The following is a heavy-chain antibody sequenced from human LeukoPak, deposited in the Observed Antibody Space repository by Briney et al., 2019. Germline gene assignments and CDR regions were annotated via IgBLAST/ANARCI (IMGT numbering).Heavy chain of an antibody. D-gene: IGHD3-10*01. CDR3: RQGFSMVRGV. V-gene: IGHV3-49*04. Sequence: GGSLRLSCTASGFTFGDYAMSWVRQAPGKGLEWVGFIRSKAYGGTTEYAASVKGRFTISRDDSKSIAYLQMNSLKTEDTAVYYCRQGFSMVRGVWGQGTLVTVPS. J-gene: IGHJ4*02. CDR2: IRSKAYGGTT. CDR1: GFTFGDYA.